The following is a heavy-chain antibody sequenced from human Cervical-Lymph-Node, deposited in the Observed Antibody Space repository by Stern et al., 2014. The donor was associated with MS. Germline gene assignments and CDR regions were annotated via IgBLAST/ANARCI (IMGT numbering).Heavy chain of an antibody. CDR2: IIPIFGTA. Sequence: VQLEESGAEVKKPGSSVKVSCKTSGGTFSTYTINWVRQAPDQGLEWMGGIIPIFGTANYAQKFQGRVTITADESTATAYMEVTSLRSEDTAVYYCAREGKGRDGYNNPFDYWGQGTLVTVSS. CDR3: AREGKGRDGYNNPFDY. CDR1: GGTFSTYT. J-gene: IGHJ4*02. V-gene: IGHV1-69*01. D-gene: IGHD5-24*01.